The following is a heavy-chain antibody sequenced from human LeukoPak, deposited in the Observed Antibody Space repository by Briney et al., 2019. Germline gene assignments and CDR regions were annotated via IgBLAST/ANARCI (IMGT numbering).Heavy chain of an antibody. J-gene: IGHJ6*02. CDR1: GFTFSSYS. CDR2: ISSSSSYI. D-gene: IGHD3-10*01. V-gene: IGHV3-21*01. Sequence: PGGSLRLSCAASGFTFSSYSMNWVRQAPGKGLEWVSSISSSSSYIYYADSVKGRFTISRVTAKNSLYLQMNSLRAEDTAVYYCANGMVRDMPQALWGQGTTVTVSS. CDR3: ANGMVRDMPQAL.